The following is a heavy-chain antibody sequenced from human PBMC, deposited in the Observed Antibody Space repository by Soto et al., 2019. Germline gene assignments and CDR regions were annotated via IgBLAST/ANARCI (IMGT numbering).Heavy chain of an antibody. J-gene: IGHJ4*02. CDR1: GGSISSYY. D-gene: IGHD1-26*01. CDR3: ALYSGSYFLN. CDR2: IYTSGSTGST. V-gene: IGHV4-4*07. Sequence: SETLSLTCTVSGGSISSYYWNWIRQPAGKGLEWIGRIYTSGSTGSTNYNPSLKSRVTMSVDTSRSQFSLKLTSVTAADTAVYYCALYSGSYFLNWGQGTLVTVSS.